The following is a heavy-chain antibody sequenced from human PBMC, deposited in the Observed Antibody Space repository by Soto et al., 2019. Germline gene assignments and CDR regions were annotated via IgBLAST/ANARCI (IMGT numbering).Heavy chain of an antibody. CDR3: ARQSPDILTGYPMGFDY. D-gene: IGHD3-9*01. J-gene: IGHJ4*02. CDR2: IYYSGST. V-gene: IGHV4-39*01. Sequence: PSETLSLTCTVSGGSISSSSYYWGWIRQPPGKGLEWIGSIYYSGSTYYNPSLKSRVTISVDTSKNQFSLKLSSVTAADTAVYYCARQSPDILTGYPMGFDYWGQGTLVTVSS. CDR1: GGSISSSSYY.